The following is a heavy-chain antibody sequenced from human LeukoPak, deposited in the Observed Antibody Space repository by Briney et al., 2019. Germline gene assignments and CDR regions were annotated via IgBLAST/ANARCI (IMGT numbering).Heavy chain of an antibody. Sequence: SETLSLTCTVSGGSISSYYWSWIRQPAGKGLEWIGRIYTSGSTNYNPPLKSRVTMSVDTSKNQFSLKLSSVTAADTAVYYCARDHASYSSSWSIGYWGQGTLVTVSS. CDR1: GGSISSYY. J-gene: IGHJ4*02. V-gene: IGHV4-4*07. D-gene: IGHD6-13*01. CDR2: IYTSGST. CDR3: ARDHASYSSSWSIGY.